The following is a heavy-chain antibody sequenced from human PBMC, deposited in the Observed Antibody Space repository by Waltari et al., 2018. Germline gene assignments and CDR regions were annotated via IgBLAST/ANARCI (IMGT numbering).Heavy chain of an antibody. CDR1: GFTFSSYS. J-gene: IGHJ4*02. V-gene: IGHV3-21*01. D-gene: IGHD6-13*01. CDR3: ARAGQQLFDY. CDR2: ISSSRSYI. Sequence: EVQLVESGGGLVKPGGSLRLSCAASGFTFSSYSMNWVRQAPGKGLEWVSSISSSRSYIYYADSVKGRFTISRDNAKNSLYLQMNSLRAEDTAVYYCARAGQQLFDYWGQGTLVTVSS.